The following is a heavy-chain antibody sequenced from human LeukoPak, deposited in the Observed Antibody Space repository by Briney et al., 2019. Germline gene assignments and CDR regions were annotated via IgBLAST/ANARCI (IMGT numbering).Heavy chain of an antibody. Sequence: SETLSLTCTVSGGSISSYYWSWIRQPPGKGLEWIGYIYYSGSTNCNPSLKSRVTISVDTSKNQFSLKLSSVTAADTAVYYCARVNWKTAAAYDYWGQGTLVTVSS. CDR3: ARVNWKTAAAYDY. CDR2: IYYSGST. V-gene: IGHV4-59*01. J-gene: IGHJ4*02. CDR1: GGSISSYY. D-gene: IGHD6-13*01.